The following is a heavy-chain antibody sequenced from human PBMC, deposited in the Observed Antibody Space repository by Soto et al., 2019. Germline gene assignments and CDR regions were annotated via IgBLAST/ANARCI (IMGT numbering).Heavy chain of an antibody. CDR2: IIPIFGTA. Sequence: QVQLVQSGAEVKKPGSSVKVSCKASGGTFSSYAISWVRQAPGQGLEWMGGIIPIFGTANYAQKLQGRFTNNTDQSTSTDEMARSNLRNKDTAMYYCTSGDSNGWSFDYAGQGTLVTVSS. D-gene: IGHD6-19*01. CDR1: GGTFSSYA. V-gene: IGHV1-69*05. CDR3: TSGDSNGWSFDY. J-gene: IGHJ4*02.